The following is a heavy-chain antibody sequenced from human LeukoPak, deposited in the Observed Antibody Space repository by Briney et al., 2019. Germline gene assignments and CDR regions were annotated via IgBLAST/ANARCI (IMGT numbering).Heavy chain of an antibody. V-gene: IGHV1-2*02. J-gene: IGHJ6*03. CDR3: ARDGARLLWFGDIGYYYYYMDV. CDR2: INPNSGGT. CDR1: GYIFTSSY. Sequence: GASVKVSCKASGYIFTSSYIHWVRQAPGQGLEWMGWINPNSGGTNYAQKFQGRVTMTRDTSISTAYMELSRLRSDDTAVYYCARDGARLLWFGDIGYYYYYMDVWGKGTTVTVSS. D-gene: IGHD3-10*01.